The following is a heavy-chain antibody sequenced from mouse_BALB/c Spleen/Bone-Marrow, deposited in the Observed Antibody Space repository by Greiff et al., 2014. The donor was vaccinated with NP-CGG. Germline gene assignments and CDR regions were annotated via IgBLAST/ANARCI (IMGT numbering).Heavy chain of an antibody. Sequence: VKVEESGPGLVQPSQSLSITCTVSGFSLTSYGVHWVRQSPGKGLEWLGVIWSGGSTDYNAAFISRLSISKDNSKSQVFFKMNSLQANDTAIYYCARNSHYYGYYYAMDYWGQGTSVTVSS. CDR3: ARNSHYYGYYYAMDY. D-gene: IGHD1-2*01. CDR2: IWSGGST. CDR1: GFSLTSYG. J-gene: IGHJ4*01. V-gene: IGHV2-2*02.